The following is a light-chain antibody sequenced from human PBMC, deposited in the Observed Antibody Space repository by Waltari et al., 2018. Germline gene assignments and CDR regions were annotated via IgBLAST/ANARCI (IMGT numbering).Light chain of an antibody. CDR2: GAS. J-gene: IGKJ4*01. CDR3: QQYYDWPLT. Sequence: EIVMTQSPVTLSVSPGERATLPCRASQTVGSYLAWYQQRPGQAPRLLIYGASARAAGIPDRFTGSGSGTDFTLTISSVQSVDFAVYFCQQYYDWPLTFGGGTKVEI. CDR1: QTVGSY. V-gene: IGKV3-15*01.